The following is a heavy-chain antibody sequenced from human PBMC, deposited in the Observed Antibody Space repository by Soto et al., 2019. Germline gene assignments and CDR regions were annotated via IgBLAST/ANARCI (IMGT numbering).Heavy chain of an antibody. Sequence: EVQLVESGGDLVPPGRSLRLSCAASGFIFDAYAMHWVRQPPGKGLEWVSGISWNSASLGYADSVRGRFTISRDNAKNALYLQMSSLRAEDTALYYCGKDISNVLPLNYDNAIDVWGQGTTVTVSS. J-gene: IGHJ6*02. D-gene: IGHD4-4*01. V-gene: IGHV3-9*01. CDR1: GFIFDAYA. CDR2: ISWNSASL. CDR3: GKDISNVLPLNYDNAIDV.